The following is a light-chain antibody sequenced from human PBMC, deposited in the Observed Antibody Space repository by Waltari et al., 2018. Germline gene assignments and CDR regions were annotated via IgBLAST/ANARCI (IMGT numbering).Light chain of an antibody. CDR1: QCVLFCLNNTNY. Sequence: DIVMTQSPDSLAVSLGERATINCKSSQCVLFCLNNTNYLAWYQQKPGQPPQRRMYWASSRDSGVPDRFSGSESGTDFTLTISSLQAEDVAVYYCQQYCTTPLTFGGGTKVEIK. V-gene: IGKV4-1*01. CDR2: WAS. CDR3: QQYCTTPLT. J-gene: IGKJ4*01.